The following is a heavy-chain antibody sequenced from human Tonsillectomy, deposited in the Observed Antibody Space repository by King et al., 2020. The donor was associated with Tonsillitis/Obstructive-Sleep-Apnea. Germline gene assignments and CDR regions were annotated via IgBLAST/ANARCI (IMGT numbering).Heavy chain of an antibody. Sequence: VQLVESGGGVVQPGRSLRLSCAASGFTFSNYAMHWVRQAPGKGLEWGAVISYDGSNKYYADSVKGRFTISRDNSKNTLYLQMNSLRAEDTAVYYCARDPSYYGSGSYYNRGTAFDIWGQGTMVTVSS. CDR1: GFTFSNYA. D-gene: IGHD3-10*01. CDR2: ISYDGSNK. CDR3: ARDPSYYGSGSYYNRGTAFDI. V-gene: IGHV3-30*04. J-gene: IGHJ3*02.